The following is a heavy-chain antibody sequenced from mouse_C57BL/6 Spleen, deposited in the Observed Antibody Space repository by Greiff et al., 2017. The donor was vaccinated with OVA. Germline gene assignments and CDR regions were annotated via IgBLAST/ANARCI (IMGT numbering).Heavy chain of an antibody. J-gene: IGHJ2*01. CDR3: ARWEQLTLQGYYFDY. D-gene: IGHD3-2*02. CDR2: IYPGSGST. V-gene: IGHV1-55*01. CDR1: GYTFTSYW. Sequence: QVHVKQPGAELVKPGASVKMSCKASGYTFTSYWITWVKQRPGQGLEWIGDIYPGSGSTNYNEKFKSKATLTVDTSSSTAYMQLSSLTSEDSAVYDCARWEQLTLQGYYFDYWGQGTTLTVSS.